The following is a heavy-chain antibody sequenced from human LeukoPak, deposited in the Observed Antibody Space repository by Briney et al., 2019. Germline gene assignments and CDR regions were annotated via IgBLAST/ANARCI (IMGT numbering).Heavy chain of an antibody. J-gene: IGHJ3*02. D-gene: IGHD4-23*01. CDR1: GFTFDDYA. CDR2: ICGNSGSI. Sequence: PGRSLRLSCAASGFTFDDYAMHWVRRAPGPGLEWVSGICGNSGSIGYADSVKGRFTISRDNAKNSLYLQMNSLRAEDTALYYCAKDSTVVTPSLAFDIWGQGTMVTVSS. V-gene: IGHV3-9*01. CDR3: AKDSTVVTPSLAFDI.